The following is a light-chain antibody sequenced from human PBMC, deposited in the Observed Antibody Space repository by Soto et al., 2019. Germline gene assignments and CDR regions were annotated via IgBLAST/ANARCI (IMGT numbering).Light chain of an antibody. J-gene: IGKJ2*01. CDR2: KVS. Sequence: DVAMTQSPLSLPVTLGQPASISCRSSQSLTYSDGNTYLNWFHLRPGQSPRRLIYKVSNRDSGVREEFSGSGSGTDFTLKIIRVEAEDVGVYYCLQGTHWPPYTFGQGTKLEIK. CDR1: QSLTYSDGNTY. CDR3: LQGTHWPPYT. V-gene: IGKV2-30*01.